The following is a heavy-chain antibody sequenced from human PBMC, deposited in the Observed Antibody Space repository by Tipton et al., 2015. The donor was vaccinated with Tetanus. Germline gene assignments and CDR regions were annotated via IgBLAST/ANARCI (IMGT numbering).Heavy chain of an antibody. D-gene: IGHD2-2*01. J-gene: IGHJ4*02. CDR2: INHGGGS. Sequence: TLSLTCAVSGGSFSDYYWTWIRQSPGKGLEWIGEINHGGGSNYNPSLKSRVTLSLDTSKNQFSLKLSSVTAADTAIYYCAREVPAAGHFDSWGQGTLVTVSS. V-gene: IGHV4-34*01. CDR1: GGSFSDYY. CDR3: AREVPAAGHFDS.